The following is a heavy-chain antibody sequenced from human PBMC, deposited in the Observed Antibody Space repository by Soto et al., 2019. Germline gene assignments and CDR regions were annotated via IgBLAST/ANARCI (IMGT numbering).Heavy chain of an antibody. J-gene: IGHJ5*02. CDR2: IYWNDDK. V-gene: IGHV2-5*01. Sequence: SGPTLVNPTETLTLTCGFSVFSLSSNGVAVGWIRQPPVKALEWLALIYWNDDKPYSPSLKSRLTLTKDTSNNQVVLTMTNMDPVDTATYYCAHKRCGTTSCYRGWFDPWGQGTLVTVSS. D-gene: IGHD2-2*01. CDR1: VFSLSSNGVA. CDR3: AHKRCGTTSCYRGWFDP.